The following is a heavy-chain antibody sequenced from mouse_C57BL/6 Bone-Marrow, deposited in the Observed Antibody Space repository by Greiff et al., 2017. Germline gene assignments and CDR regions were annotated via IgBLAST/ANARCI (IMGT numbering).Heavy chain of an antibody. D-gene: IGHD2-2*01. CDR1: GYTFTDYN. CDR3: VAMVTTGD. CDR2: INPDNGGT. Sequence: EVKLVESGPELVKPGASVKMSCKASGYTFTDYNMHWVKQSHGKSLEWIGYINPDNGGTSYTQKFKGKATLTVNKSSSTAYMELRSVASEDSAVDNWVAMVTTGDWGQGTLVTVSA. V-gene: IGHV1-22*01. J-gene: IGHJ3*01.